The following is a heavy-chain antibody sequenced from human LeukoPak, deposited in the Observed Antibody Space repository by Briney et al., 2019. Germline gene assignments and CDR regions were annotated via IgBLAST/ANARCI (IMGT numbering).Heavy chain of an antibody. V-gene: IGHV4-39*07. J-gene: IGHJ4*02. CDR1: GGSISSSSYY. CDR2: IYYSGST. D-gene: IGHD2/OR15-2a*01. CDR3: ARDLSLKGQFGY. Sequence: SETLSLTCTVSGGSISSSSYYWGWIRQPPGKGLEWIGSIYYSGSTYYNPSLKSRVTISVDTSKNQFSLKLSSVTAADTAVYYCARDLSLKGQFGYWGQGTLVTVSS.